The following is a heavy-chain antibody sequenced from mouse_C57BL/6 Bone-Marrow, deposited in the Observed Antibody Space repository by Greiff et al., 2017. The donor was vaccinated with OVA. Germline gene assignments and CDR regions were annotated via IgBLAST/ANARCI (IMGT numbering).Heavy chain of an antibody. D-gene: IGHD2-3*01. CDR1: GYTFTDYY. CDR2: IFPGSGST. Sequence: VKLMESGPELVKPGASVKISCKASGYTFTDYYINWVQQRPGQGLEWIGWIFPGSGSTYYNEKFKGKATLTVDKSSSTAYMLLSSLTSEDSAVYVCARRGLLWYFDVWGTGTTVTVSS. V-gene: IGHV1-75*01. J-gene: IGHJ1*03. CDR3: ARRGLLWYFDV.